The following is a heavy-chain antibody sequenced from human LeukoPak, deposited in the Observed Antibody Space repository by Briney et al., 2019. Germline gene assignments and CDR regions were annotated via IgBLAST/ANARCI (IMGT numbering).Heavy chain of an antibody. CDR2: NSAYNGNT. Sequence: GASVKVSCKASGYTFTSYGISWVRQAPGQGLEWMGWNSAYNGNTNYAQKLQGRVTMTTDTSTSTAYTELRSLRSDDTAVYYCARDSRAGSYWGAYWFDPWGQGTLVTVSS. CDR1: GYTFTSYG. CDR3: ARDSRAGSYWGAYWFDP. V-gene: IGHV1-18*01. D-gene: IGHD1-26*01. J-gene: IGHJ5*02.